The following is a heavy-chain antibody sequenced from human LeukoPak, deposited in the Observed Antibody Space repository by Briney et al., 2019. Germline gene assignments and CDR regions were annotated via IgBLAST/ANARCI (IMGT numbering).Heavy chain of an antibody. J-gene: IGHJ4*02. D-gene: IGHD2-2*01. V-gene: IGHV4-39*07. Sequence: SQTLSLTCTVSGGSISSGGYYWSWIRQHPGKGLEWIGSIYYSGSTYYNPSLKSRVTISVDTSKNQFSLKLSSMTAADTAVYYCARDPYFNVEYCSSTSCYAGDTAILSWGQGTLVTVSS. CDR1: GGSISSGGYY. CDR3: ARDPYFNVEYCSSTSCYAGDTAILS. CDR2: IYYSGST.